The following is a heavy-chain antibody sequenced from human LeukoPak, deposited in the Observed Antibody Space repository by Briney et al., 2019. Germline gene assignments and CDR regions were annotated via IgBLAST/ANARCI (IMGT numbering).Heavy chain of an antibody. CDR3: AREYCSSTSCWRTGLDY. D-gene: IGHD2-2*01. V-gene: IGHV4-38-2*02. CDR1: GGSISSGYY. CDR2: IYHSGST. J-gene: IGHJ4*02. Sequence: SETLSLTCTVSGGSISSGYYWGWIRQPPGKGLEWIGSIYHSGSTHYNPSLKSRVTISVDTSKNQFSLQLSSVTAADTAVYYCAREYCSSTSCWRTGLDYWGQGTLVTVSS.